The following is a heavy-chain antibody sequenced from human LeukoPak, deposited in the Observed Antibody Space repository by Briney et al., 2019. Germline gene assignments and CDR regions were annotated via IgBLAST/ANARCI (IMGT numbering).Heavy chain of an antibody. CDR1: GYTFTSYY. CDR2: INPSGGST. J-gene: IGHJ6*02. CDR3: AREGFPPKISDFWSGLGPYYYYGMDV. V-gene: IGHV1-46*01. D-gene: IGHD3-3*01. Sequence: GASVKVSWKASGYTFTSYYMHWVRQAPGQGLEWMGIINPSGGSTSYTQRFQGRVTMTRDTSTSTVYMELSSLRSEDTAAYYCAREGFPPKISDFWSGLGPYYYYGMDVWGQGTTVTVSS.